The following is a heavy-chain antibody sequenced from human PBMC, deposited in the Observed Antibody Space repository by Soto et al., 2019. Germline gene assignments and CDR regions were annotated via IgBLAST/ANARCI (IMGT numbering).Heavy chain of an antibody. CDR2: IYSGGST. V-gene: IGHV3-66*01. D-gene: IGHD3-22*01. CDR3: ARGWDYYDSSGYLYFFDY. Sequence: GGSLRLSFAASGFTVSSNYMSWVRQAPGKGLEWVSVIYSGGSTYYADSVKGRFTISRDNSKNTLYLQMNSLRAEDTAVYYCARGWDYYDSSGYLYFFDYWGQGPLVTVSS. CDR1: GFTVSSNY. J-gene: IGHJ4*02.